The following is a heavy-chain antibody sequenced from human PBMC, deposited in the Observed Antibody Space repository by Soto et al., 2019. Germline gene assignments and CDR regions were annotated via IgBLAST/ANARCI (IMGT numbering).Heavy chain of an antibody. CDR1: GDSISVGYY. Sequence: QVQLQESGPGLVKPSQTLSLTCTVSGDSISVGYYWSWIRQHPGKGLEWIGYVSPSGTTYYNPSLKRRVSLSTATSKHQFSREVSSVTAAGTAVYYCARDRGSYGMAVWGQGTTVTVSS. CDR3: ARDRGSYGMAV. CDR2: VSPSGTT. V-gene: IGHV4-31*03. J-gene: IGHJ6*02.